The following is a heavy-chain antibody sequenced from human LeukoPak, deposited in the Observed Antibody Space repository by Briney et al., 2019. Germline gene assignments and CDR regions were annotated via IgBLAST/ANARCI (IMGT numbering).Heavy chain of an antibody. CDR2: IYSGGST. Sequence: GSLRLSCAASGFTVSSNYMSWVRQAPGKGLEWVSVIYSGGSTYYADSVKGRFTISRDNSKNTLYLQMNSLRAEDTAVYYCAREDSNYVWYFGYWGQGTLVTVSS. V-gene: IGHV3-53*01. J-gene: IGHJ4*02. D-gene: IGHD4-11*01. CDR3: AREDSNYVWYFGY. CDR1: GFTVSSNY.